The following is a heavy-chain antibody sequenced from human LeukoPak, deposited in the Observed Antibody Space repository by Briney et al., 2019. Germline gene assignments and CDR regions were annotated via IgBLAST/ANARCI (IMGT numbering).Heavy chain of an antibody. CDR1: GFTFDDYA. Sequence: GGSLRLSCAASGFTFDDYAMHWVRQAPGKGLEWVSGISWNSGSIGYADSVKGRFTISRDNAKNSLYLQMNCLRAEDTALYYCAKDMEYDSGGYYLYYFDYWGQGTLVTVSS. J-gene: IGHJ4*02. CDR3: AKDMEYDSGGYYLYYFDY. V-gene: IGHV3-9*01. D-gene: IGHD3-22*01. CDR2: ISWNSGSI.